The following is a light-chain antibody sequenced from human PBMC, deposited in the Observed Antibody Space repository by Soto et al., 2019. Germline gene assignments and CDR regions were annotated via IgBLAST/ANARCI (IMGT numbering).Light chain of an antibody. J-gene: IGKJ4*01. V-gene: IGKV3-15*01. Sequence: EIVMTQSPATLSVSPGERATLSCRASQSVGSNLAWYQQKPVQAPRLLIHGASNRATGIPARFSGSGSGTEFTLTISSLQSEDFAVYYCQQYNNWPPLTFGGGTKVEIK. CDR1: QSVGSN. CDR2: GAS. CDR3: QQYNNWPPLT.